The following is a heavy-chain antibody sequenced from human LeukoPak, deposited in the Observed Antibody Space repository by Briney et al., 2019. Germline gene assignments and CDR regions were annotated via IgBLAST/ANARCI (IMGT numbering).Heavy chain of an antibody. CDR2: IHSSGHT. V-gene: IGHV4-59*08. D-gene: IGHD3-3*01. Sequence: SETLSLTCTVSGGSISSSYWSWIRQSPGKGLEWIAYIHSSGHTNSNPSLKSRVTISVDTSKNQFSLKLSSVTAADTAVYYCARHRAPSFGYDFWSGYYTRLGQYYFDYWGQGTLVTVSS. CDR3: ARHRAPSFGYDFWSGYYTRLGQYYFDY. J-gene: IGHJ4*02. CDR1: GGSISSSY.